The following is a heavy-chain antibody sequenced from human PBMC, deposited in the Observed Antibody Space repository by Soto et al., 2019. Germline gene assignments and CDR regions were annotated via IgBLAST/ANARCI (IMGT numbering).Heavy chain of an antibody. CDR1: GVSIHNSHSF. CDR2: VYYSGGA. J-gene: IGHJ4*02. V-gene: IGHV4-39*01. D-gene: IGHD1-26*01. Sequence: PSETLSLTCTVSGVSIHNSHSFWGWIRQPPGKGLEFIGTVYYSGGAHYNSSLKSRVTISVDTANNQVSLRMRSLTAADTAVYYCARHLDSGTYLFDYWGQGTLVTVS. CDR3: ARHLDSGTYLFDY.